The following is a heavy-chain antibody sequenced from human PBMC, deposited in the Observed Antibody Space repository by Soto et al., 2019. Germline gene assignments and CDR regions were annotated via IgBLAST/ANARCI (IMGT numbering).Heavy chain of an antibody. Sequence: TLSLTCTVSGGSVSSGRYYWSWIRQPPGKALEWIGYIYYSGSTNYNPSLKSRVTISVDTSKNQFSLKLSSVTAADTAVYYCAREVPAAMDWFDPWGQGTLVTVSS. D-gene: IGHD2-2*01. CDR3: AREVPAAMDWFDP. CDR1: GGSVSSGRYY. CDR2: IYYSGST. J-gene: IGHJ5*02. V-gene: IGHV4-61*01.